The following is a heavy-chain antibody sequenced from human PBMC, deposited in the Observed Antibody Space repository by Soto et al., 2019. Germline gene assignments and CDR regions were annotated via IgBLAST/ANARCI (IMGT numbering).Heavy chain of an antibody. CDR2: IWYDGSNK. Sequence: QVQLVESGGGVVQPGRSLRLSCAASAFIFSSYGMHWVRQAPGKGLEWVAAIWYDGSNKYYADSVQGRFTISRDNSKNTLYLQMISLRAEDTAVYSCARAITGSYRFDYWGQGTLVTVSS. D-gene: IGHD6-19*01. V-gene: IGHV3-33*01. CDR1: AFIFSSYG. CDR3: ARAITGSYRFDY. J-gene: IGHJ4*02.